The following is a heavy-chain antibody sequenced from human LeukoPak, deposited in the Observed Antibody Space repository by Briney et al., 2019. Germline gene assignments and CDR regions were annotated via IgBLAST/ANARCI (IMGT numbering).Heavy chain of an antibody. Sequence: SETLSLTCTVSGGSISSYYWNWIRQPPGKGLEWIGYIYYSGSTNYNPSLKSRVTISVDTSKNQFSLKLSSVTAADTAVYYCARQDGGYSYGWYFDLWGRGTLVTVSS. CDR1: GGSISSYY. J-gene: IGHJ2*01. V-gene: IGHV4-59*08. D-gene: IGHD5-18*01. CDR2: IYYSGST. CDR3: ARQDGGYSYGWYFDL.